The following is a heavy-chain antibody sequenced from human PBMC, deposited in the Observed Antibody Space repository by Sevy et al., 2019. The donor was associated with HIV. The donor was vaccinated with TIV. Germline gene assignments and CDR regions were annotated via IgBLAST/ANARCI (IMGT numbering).Heavy chain of an antibody. CDR1: GYTFTSYA. J-gene: IGHJ6*02. Sequence: ASVKVSCKASGYTFTSYAMHWVRQAPGQRREWMGWINAGNGNTKYSQKFQGRVTITRDKSASTAYMEMSSLGSEDTAVYYCARSEAAGTYYYYYGMDVWGQGTTVTVSS. CDR2: INAGNGNT. CDR3: ARSEAAGTYYYYYGMDV. V-gene: IGHV1-3*01. D-gene: IGHD6-13*01.